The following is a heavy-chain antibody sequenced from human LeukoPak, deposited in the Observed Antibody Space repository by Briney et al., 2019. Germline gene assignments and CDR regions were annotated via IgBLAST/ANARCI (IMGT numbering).Heavy chain of an antibody. CDR3: ARERGGNTNMDAFDI. CDR1: GGSISSYY. D-gene: IGHD2/OR15-2a*01. J-gene: IGHJ3*02. V-gene: IGHV4-4*08. CDR2: IYYSGTT. Sequence: SETLSLTCSVSGGSISSYYWSWIRQPPGKGLEWIGNIYYSGTTYYNPSLKSRVSMSLDTSKNRFSLKVNSVTAADTAVYFCARERGGNTNMDAFDIWGQGTVVTVSS.